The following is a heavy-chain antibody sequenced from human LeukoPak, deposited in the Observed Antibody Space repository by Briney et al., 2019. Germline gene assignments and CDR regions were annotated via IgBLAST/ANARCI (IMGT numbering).Heavy chain of an antibody. D-gene: IGHD2-21*02. Sequence: GGSLRLSCAASGFTFCSYAMSWVRQAPGKGLEWVSAISGSGGSTYYADSVKGRFTISRDNSKNTLYLQMNSLRAEDTAVYYRAKAAYCGGDCYSVGFDYWGQGTLVTVSS. CDR1: GFTFCSYA. CDR2: ISGSGGST. CDR3: AKAAYCGGDCYSVGFDY. J-gene: IGHJ4*02. V-gene: IGHV3-23*01.